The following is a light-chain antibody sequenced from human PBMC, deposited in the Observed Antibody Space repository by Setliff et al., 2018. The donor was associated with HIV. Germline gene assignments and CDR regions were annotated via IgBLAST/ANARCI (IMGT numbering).Light chain of an antibody. Sequence: QSALTQPPSVSGSPGQSVTISCTGTSSDVGSYNRVSWYQQSPDTAPKLMIYEVSNRPSGVPDRFSGSKSGNTASLTISGLQAEDETDYYCSSYTSGSTYVFGTGTKVTVL. CDR1: SSDVGSYNR. CDR3: SSYTSGSTYV. J-gene: IGLJ1*01. V-gene: IGLV2-18*02. CDR2: EVS.